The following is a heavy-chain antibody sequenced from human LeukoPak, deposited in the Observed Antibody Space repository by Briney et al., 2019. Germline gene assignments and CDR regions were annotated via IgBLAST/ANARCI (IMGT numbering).Heavy chain of an antibody. CDR2: ISYDGSNK. CDR1: GLTFSNYA. Sequence: GGSLRLSCAASGLTFSNYAMSWVRQAPGKGLEWVAVISYDGSNKYYADSVKGRFTISRDNSKNTLYLQMNSLRAEDTAVYYCAKDYVLLCGGDCYLFDYWGQGTLVTVSS. J-gene: IGHJ4*02. V-gene: IGHV3-30*18. CDR3: AKDYVLLCGGDCYLFDY. D-gene: IGHD2-21*02.